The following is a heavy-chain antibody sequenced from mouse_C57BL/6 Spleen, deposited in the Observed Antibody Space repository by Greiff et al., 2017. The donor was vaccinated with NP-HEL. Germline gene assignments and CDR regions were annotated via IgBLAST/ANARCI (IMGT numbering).Heavy chain of an antibody. V-gene: IGHV1-82*01. CDR2: IYPGDGDT. CDR1: GYAFSSSW. CDR3: ARDGGYFDV. J-gene: IGHJ1*03. Sequence: QVQLQQSGPELVKPGASVKISCKASGYAFSSSWMHWVKQRPEKGLEWIGRIYPGDGDTNFIGKFKGKATLTADKSSSTAYMQLSSLTSEDSAVYFCARDGGYFDVWGTGTTVTVSS.